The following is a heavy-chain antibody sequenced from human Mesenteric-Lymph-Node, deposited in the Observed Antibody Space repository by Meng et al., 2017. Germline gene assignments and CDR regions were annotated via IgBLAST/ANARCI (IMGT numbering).Heavy chain of an antibody. V-gene: IGHV3-7*01. D-gene: IGHD3-22*01. CDR2: IKQDGSEK. J-gene: IGHJ3*02. CDR3: ARDSYYYDSSGYYGEDAFDI. Sequence: GESLKISCKGSGYSFTSYWIGWVRQAPGKGLEWVANIKQDGSEKYYVDSVKGRFTISRDNAKNSLYLQMNSLRAEDTAVYYCARDSYYYDSSGYYGEDAFDIWGQGTMVTVSS. CDR1: GYSFTSYW.